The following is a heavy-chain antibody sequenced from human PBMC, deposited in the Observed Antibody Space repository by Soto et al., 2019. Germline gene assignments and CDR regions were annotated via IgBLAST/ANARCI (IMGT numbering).Heavy chain of an antibody. CDR2: IDPSDSYT. CDR1: GYSFTSYW. Sequence: PGESLKISCKGSGYSFTSYWISWVRQMPGKGLEWMGRIDPSDSYTNYSPSFQGHVTISADKSISTAYLQWSSLKASDTAMYYCARERVVWFGESSYYYYGMDVWGQGTTVTVSS. V-gene: IGHV5-10-1*01. J-gene: IGHJ6*02. D-gene: IGHD3-10*01. CDR3: ARERVVWFGESSYYYYGMDV.